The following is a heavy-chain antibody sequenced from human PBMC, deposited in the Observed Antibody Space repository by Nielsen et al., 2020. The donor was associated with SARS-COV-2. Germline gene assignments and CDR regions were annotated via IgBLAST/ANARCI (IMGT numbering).Heavy chain of an antibody. CDR2: IKPDGSEK. Sequence: GGSLRLSCAASGFTFSSLWMSWVRQVPGKGLEWVADIKPDGSEKFYVDSEKGRFTISRDNAKNSMSLQMNSLRVEDTAVYYCARDWSRAFDVWGQGTMVTVSS. J-gene: IGHJ3*01. V-gene: IGHV3-7*01. CDR3: ARDWSRAFDV. CDR1: GFTFSSLW.